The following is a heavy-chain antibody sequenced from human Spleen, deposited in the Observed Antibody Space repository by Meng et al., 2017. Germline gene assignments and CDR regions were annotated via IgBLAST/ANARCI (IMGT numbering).Heavy chain of an antibody. CDR2: ISNSGSTI. CDR3: ARDDYGTLDY. CDR1: GFTFSSSE. Sequence: GESLKISCAASGFTFSSSEMNWVRQAPGKGLEWVSYISNSGSTIYYADSVKGRFTISRDNAKKSLCLQLNSLGAEDTAVYYCARDDYGTLDYWGQGTLVTVSS. D-gene: IGHD4/OR15-4a*01. J-gene: IGHJ4*02. V-gene: IGHV3-48*03.